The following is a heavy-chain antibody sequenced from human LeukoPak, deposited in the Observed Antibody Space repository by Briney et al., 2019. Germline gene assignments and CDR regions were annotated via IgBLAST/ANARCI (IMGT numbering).Heavy chain of an antibody. CDR3: ARERAAAGRNWFDP. Sequence: ASVKVSCKTSGYTFTGYYIHWVRQAPGQGLEWMGWIDPNSGGSNSAQKFQGRVTMTRDTSISTAYMELSRLRSDDTAVYYCARERAAAGRNWFDPWGQGTLVTVSS. CDR2: IDPNSGGS. V-gene: IGHV1-2*02. CDR1: GYTFTGYY. D-gene: IGHD6-13*01. J-gene: IGHJ5*02.